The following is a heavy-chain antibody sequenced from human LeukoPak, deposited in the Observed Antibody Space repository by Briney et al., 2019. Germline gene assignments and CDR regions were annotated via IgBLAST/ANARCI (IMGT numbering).Heavy chain of an antibody. Sequence: PGGSLRLSCAASGFPFSTYAFSWVRQAPGKGLEWVAAVGDTGIGINYADSVKGRFTISRDNSRNTVSLQMNTLRAEDTALYYCAKHVLFSSGWYFDYWGQGTLVTVSS. CDR2: VGDTGIGI. V-gene: IGHV3-23*01. CDR1: GFPFSTYA. J-gene: IGHJ4*02. CDR3: AKHVLFSSGWYFDY. D-gene: IGHD6-19*01.